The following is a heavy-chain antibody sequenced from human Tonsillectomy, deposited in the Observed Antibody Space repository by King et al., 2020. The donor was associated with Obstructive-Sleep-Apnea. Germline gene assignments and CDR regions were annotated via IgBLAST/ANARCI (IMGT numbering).Heavy chain of an antibody. Sequence: QVQLQESGPGLVKPSGTLSLTCAVSGGSISSGNWWSWVRQPPGKGLEWIGEIYHSGSANYKSSLKSRVSMSVDKSKNQFSLRLSSATAADTAVYYCARMRWWDADEAARPAFDYWGQGTLVTVSS. J-gene: IGHJ4*02. D-gene: IGHD6-6*01. CDR1: GGSISSGNW. CDR3: ARMRWWDADEAARPAFDY. V-gene: IGHV4-4*02. CDR2: IYHSGSA.